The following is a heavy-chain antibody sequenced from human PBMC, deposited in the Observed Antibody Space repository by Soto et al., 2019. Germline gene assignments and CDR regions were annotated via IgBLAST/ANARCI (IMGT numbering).Heavy chain of an antibody. CDR2: TYYRSKWYN. CDR3: ARAHSSGWLGSYYGMDV. CDR1: GDSVSSNSAA. J-gene: IGHJ6*02. Sequence: SQTLSLTCAISGDSVSSNSAARNWIRQSPSRGLEWLGRTYYRSKWYNDYAVSVKSRITINPDTSKNQFSLQLNSVTPEDTAVYYCARAHSSGWLGSYYGMDVWGQGTTVTVSS. V-gene: IGHV6-1*01. D-gene: IGHD6-19*01.